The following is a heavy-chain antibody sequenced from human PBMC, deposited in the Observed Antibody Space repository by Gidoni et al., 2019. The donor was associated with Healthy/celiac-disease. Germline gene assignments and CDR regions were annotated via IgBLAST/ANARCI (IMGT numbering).Heavy chain of an antibody. V-gene: IGHV3-30-3*01. CDR3: AREGKRGYSYGNFDY. Sequence: QVQLVESEGGVVKPGRSLRLSCAASGFTSSSYAMHWVRQAPGKGLGWGAVISYDGSNKYYADSVKGRFTISRDNSKNTLYLQMNSLRAEDTAVYYCAREGKRGYSYGNFDYGGQGTLVTVSS. D-gene: IGHD5-18*01. CDR1: GFTSSSYA. CDR2: ISYDGSNK. J-gene: IGHJ4*02.